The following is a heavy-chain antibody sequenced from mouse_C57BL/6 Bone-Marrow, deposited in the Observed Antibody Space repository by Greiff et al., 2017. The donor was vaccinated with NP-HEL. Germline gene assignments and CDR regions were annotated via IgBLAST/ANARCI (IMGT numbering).Heavy chain of an antibody. CDR2: IYPRSGNT. V-gene: IGHV1-81*01. CDR3: ARRYDGYDSAMDY. J-gene: IGHJ4*01. D-gene: IGHD2-3*01. Sequence: VQLQQSGAELARPGASVKLSCKASGYTFTSYGISWVQQRTGQGLEWIGEIYPRSGNTYYTEKFKGKATLTADKASSTAYMELRSLTSEDTAVYYCARRYDGYDSAMDYWGQGTSVTVSA. CDR1: GYTFTSYG.